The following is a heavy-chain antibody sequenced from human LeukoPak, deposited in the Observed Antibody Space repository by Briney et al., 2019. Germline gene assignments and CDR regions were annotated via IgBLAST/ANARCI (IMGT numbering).Heavy chain of an antibody. CDR2: IRYDGSNK. D-gene: IGHD3/OR15-3a*01. J-gene: IGHJ6*03. Sequence: PGGSLRLSCAASGFTFSSYGMHWVRQAPGKGLEWVVFIRYDGSNKYYADSVKGRFTISRDNSKNTLYLQMNSLRAEDTAVYYCAKDWAFWTNTGTYYMDVWGKGTTVTISS. CDR1: GFTFSSYG. CDR3: AKDWAFWTNTGTYYMDV. V-gene: IGHV3-30*02.